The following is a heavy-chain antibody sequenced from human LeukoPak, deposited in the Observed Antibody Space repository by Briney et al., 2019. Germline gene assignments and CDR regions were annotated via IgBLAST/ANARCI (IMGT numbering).Heavy chain of an antibody. CDR3: TRGRGYCSSTSCSDFDY. CDR2: IIPIFGTA. CDR1: GGTFSSYA. V-gene: IGHV1-69*06. Sequence: ASVKVSFKASGGTFSSYAISWVRQAPGQGLEWMGGIIPIFGTANYAQKFQGRVTITADKSTSTAYMELSSLRSEDTAVYYCTRGRGYCSSTSCSDFDYWGQGTLVTVSS. J-gene: IGHJ4*02. D-gene: IGHD2-2*01.